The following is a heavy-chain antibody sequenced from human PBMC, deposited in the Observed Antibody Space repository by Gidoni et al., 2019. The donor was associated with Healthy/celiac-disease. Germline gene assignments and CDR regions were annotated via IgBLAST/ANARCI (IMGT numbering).Heavy chain of an antibody. Sequence: QVQPVESGGGVVQPGGSLRLSCAASGFTLSSDGMHWVRQAPGKGLEWVAFIRYDGSNKYYADSVKGRFTISRDNSKNTLYLQMNSLRAEDTAVYYCAKDGGGIAVGSGWHHDYWGQGTLVTVSS. D-gene: IGHD6-19*01. CDR1: GFTLSSDG. V-gene: IGHV3-30*02. J-gene: IGHJ4*02. CDR2: IRYDGSNK. CDR3: AKDGGGIAVGSGWHHDY.